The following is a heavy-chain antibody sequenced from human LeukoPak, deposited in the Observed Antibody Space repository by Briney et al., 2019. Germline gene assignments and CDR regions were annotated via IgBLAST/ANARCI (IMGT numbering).Heavy chain of an antibody. Sequence: GGSLRLSCAASGFSVSSYGMTWVRQAPGKGLEWVSAVGGSDTSTYYADSVKGRFTISRDHSKNTLYLQMYSLRAEDSAEYYCARGAYNYGPIYWHFDLWGRGTLVTVSS. CDR3: ARGAYNYGPIYWHFDL. V-gene: IGHV3-23*01. CDR1: GFSVSSYG. CDR2: VGGSDTST. D-gene: IGHD5-18*01. J-gene: IGHJ2*01.